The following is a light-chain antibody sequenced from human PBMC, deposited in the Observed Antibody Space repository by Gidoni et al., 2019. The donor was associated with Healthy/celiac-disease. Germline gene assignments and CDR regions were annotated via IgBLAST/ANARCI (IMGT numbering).Light chain of an antibody. J-gene: IGKJ3*01. CDR3: QQSYSTPFT. CDR1: QSISSY. V-gene: IGKV1-39*01. CDR2: AAS. Sequence: DIQMTQSPSSLSASVGDRVTITCRASQSISSYLNWYQQKPGKAPKLLIYAASSFQSGVPSRFSGSGSGTDFTLTISSLQPEEFATYYCQQSYSTPFTFXPXTKVDIK.